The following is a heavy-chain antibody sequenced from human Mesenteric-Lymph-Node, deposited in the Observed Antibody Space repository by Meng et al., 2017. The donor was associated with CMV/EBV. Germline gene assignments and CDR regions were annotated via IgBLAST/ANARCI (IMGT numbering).Heavy chain of an antibody. CDR2: IRYDGSHK. CDR1: GFSFSSYS. J-gene: IGHJ4*02. V-gene: IGHV3-30*02. Sequence: GGSLRLSCAASGFSFSSYSMYWVRQAPGKGLEWVAFIRYDGSHKYYADSVKGRFTISRDNSKNTLYLQMNSLRADDTAVYYCAKDNAVVYFDYWGQGTLVTVSS. CDR3: AKDNAVVYFDY.